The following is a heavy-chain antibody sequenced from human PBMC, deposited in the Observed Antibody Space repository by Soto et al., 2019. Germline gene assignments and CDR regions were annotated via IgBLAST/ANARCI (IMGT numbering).Heavy chain of an antibody. CDR3: ARAYGGWSSSPGFNWFDP. Sequence: SVKVSCKASGGTFSSYAISWVRQAPGQGLEWMGGIIPIFGTANYAQKFQGRVTITADESTSTAYMELSSLRSEDTAVYYCARAYGGWSSSPGFNWFDPWGQGTLVTVSS. D-gene: IGHD6-6*01. J-gene: IGHJ5*02. V-gene: IGHV1-69*13. CDR1: GGTFSSYA. CDR2: IIPIFGTA.